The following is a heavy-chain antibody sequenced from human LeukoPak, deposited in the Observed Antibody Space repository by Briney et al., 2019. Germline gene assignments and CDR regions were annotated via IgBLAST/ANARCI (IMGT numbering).Heavy chain of an antibody. J-gene: IGHJ3*01. CDR3: ARKGFVESTGWRGAFDV. V-gene: IGHV4-34*01. Sequence: KPSETLSLTCDVYRGSFSGYFWSWIRQTPGKGLEWLGEMNDSGSTNYNPSLKSRVTISVAVSKNQYSLRLTSVTAADTAVYYCARKGFVESTGWRGAFDVWGQGTMVTVSS. CDR1: RGSFSGYF. D-gene: IGHD2-8*02. CDR2: MNDSGST.